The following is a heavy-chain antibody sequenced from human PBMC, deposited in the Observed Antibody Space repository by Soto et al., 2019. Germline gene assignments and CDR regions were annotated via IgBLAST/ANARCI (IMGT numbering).Heavy chain of an antibody. CDR3: ARDQPPRHYYDSSGYYYEGDAFDI. CDR1: GGSISSGAYY. D-gene: IGHD3-22*01. Sequence: QVQLQESGPGLVKPSQTLSLTCTVSGGSISSGAYYWSWIRQHPGKGLEWIGYIYYSGSTYYNPCLKSRVTISVDTSKNQFSLKLSAVTAADTAVYYCARDQPPRHYYDSSGYYYEGDAFDIWGQGTMVTVSS. J-gene: IGHJ3*02. V-gene: IGHV4-31*03. CDR2: IYYSGST.